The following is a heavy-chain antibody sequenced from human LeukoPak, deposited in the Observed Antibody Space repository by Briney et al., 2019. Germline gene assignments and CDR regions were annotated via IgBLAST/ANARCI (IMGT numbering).Heavy chain of an antibody. CDR1: GFTFSSYT. CDR3: ARVYSNIDY. Sequence: GGSLRLSCAASGFTFSSYTMNWVRQAPGKGLEWVSSISSSSNCIYYADSVKGRFTISRDNAKNSLYLQMNSLRAEDTAVYYCARVYSNIDYWGQGTLVTVSS. V-gene: IGHV3-21*01. D-gene: IGHD4-4*01. J-gene: IGHJ4*02. CDR2: ISSSSNCI.